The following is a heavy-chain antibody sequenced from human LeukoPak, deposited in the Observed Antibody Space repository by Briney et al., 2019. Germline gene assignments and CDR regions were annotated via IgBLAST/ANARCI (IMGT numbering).Heavy chain of an antibody. J-gene: IGHJ5*02. V-gene: IGHV4-59*01. CDR1: GDSISGYY. CDR2: IYYSGST. Sequence: PSETLSLTCTVSGDSISGYYWSWIRQPPGKGLEWIGYIYYSGSTNYNPSLKSRVTISVDTSKNQFSLKLSSVTAADTAVYYCARGGRYCSGGSCLNWFDPWGQGTLVTVSS. D-gene: IGHD2-15*01. CDR3: ARGGRYCSGGSCLNWFDP.